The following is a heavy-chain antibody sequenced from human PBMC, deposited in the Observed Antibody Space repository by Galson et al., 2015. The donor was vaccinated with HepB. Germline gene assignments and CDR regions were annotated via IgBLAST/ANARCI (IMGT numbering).Heavy chain of an antibody. CDR2: IWHDGSNK. CDR1: GFTFSGYA. Sequence: SLRLSCAASGFTFSGYAMHWVRQAPGKGLEWVSIIWHDGSNKFYEDSVQGRFTVSRDNSQNTLYLQMNNLRVEDTALYFCAREVTATYGDYYYHYMDVWGKGTTVTVSS. D-gene: IGHD2-21*02. V-gene: IGHV3-33*01. J-gene: IGHJ6*03. CDR3: AREVTATYGDYYYHYMDV.